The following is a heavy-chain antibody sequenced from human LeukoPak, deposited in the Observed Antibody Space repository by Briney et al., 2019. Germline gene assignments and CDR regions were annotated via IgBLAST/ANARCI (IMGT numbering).Heavy chain of an antibody. V-gene: IGHV1-8*03. J-gene: IGHJ6*03. CDR3: ARSDASYYYYYYMDV. CDR2: MNPNSGNT. Sequence: ASVKVSCKASGYTFTSYDINWVRQATGQGLEWMGWMNPNSGNTGYAQKFQGRVTITWNTSISTAYMELSSLRSEDTAVYYCARSDASYYYYYYMDVWGKGTTVTVSS. CDR1: GYTFTSYD.